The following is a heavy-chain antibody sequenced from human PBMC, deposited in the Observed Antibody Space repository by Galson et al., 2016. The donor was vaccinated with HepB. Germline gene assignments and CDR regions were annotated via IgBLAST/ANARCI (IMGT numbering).Heavy chain of an antibody. D-gene: IGHD7-27*01. J-gene: IGHJ4*02. CDR1: GGSISGYY. V-gene: IGHV4-59*01. CDR2: IYYRGST. CDR3: ARMGLGSGLDF. Sequence: SETLSLTCTVSGGSISGYYWSWIRQFPGRGLEWIGYIYYRGSTDYHPSLKSRVNISIDTSKKQFSLKLSSVIAEDTAVYYCARMGLGSGLDFWGQGALVTVSS.